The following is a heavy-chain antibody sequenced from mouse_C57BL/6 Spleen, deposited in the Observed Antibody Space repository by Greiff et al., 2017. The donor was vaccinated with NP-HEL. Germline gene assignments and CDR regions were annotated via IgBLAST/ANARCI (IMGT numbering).Heavy chain of an antibody. CDR3: ARGQLRSAWFAY. J-gene: IGHJ3*01. CDR1: GYTFTSYW. Sequence: QVQLQQSGAELVRPGSSVKLSCKASGYTFTSYWMHWVKQRPIQGLEWIGNIDPSDSETHYNQKFKDKATLTVDKSSSTAYMQLSSLTSEDSAVYYCARGQLRSAWFAYWGQGTLVTVSA. CDR2: IDPSDSET. D-gene: IGHD3-2*02. V-gene: IGHV1-52*01.